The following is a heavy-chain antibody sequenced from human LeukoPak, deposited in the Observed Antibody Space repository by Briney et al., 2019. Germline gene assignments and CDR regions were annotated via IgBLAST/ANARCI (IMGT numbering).Heavy chain of an antibody. Sequence: SVKASCKASGGTFSNYAINWVRQAPGQGLEWMGGIIPIFGTANYAQKFQGRVTITADKSTSTVYMELNSLKSEDTAVYHCARGWDYDSGGRPTAYVYWGQGTLVTVSS. CDR2: IIPIFGTA. V-gene: IGHV1-69*06. CDR3: ARGWDYDSGGRPTAYVY. CDR1: GGTFSNYA. J-gene: IGHJ4*02. D-gene: IGHD3-22*01.